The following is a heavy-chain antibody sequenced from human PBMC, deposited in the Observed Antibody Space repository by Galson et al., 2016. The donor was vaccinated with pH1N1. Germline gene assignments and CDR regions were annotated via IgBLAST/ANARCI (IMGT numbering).Heavy chain of an antibody. CDR2: IYYSGST. V-gene: IGHV4-31*03. J-gene: IGHJ4*02. CDR1: GGSISSGGYY. D-gene: IGHD6-19*01. Sequence: CTVSGGSISSGGYYWSWIRQHPGKGLEWIGYIYYSGSTYYNPSLKSRVTISVDTSKNQFSLKLSSVTAADTAVYYCARGIAVAGTQYFDYWGQGTLVTVSS. CDR3: ARGIAVAGTQYFDY.